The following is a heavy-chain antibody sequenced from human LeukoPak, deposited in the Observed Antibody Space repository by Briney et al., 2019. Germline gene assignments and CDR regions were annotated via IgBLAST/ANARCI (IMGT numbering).Heavy chain of an antibody. Sequence: GGSLRLSCAASGFTFSSYSVNWVRQAPGNGLEWVSYISSSSSTIYYADSVKGRFTISRDNAKNSLYLQMNSLRDEDTAVYYCARVLRGDCDYWGQGTLVTVSS. CDR1: GFTFSSYS. J-gene: IGHJ4*02. CDR3: ARVLRGDCDY. V-gene: IGHV3-48*02. D-gene: IGHD3-10*01. CDR2: ISSSSSTI.